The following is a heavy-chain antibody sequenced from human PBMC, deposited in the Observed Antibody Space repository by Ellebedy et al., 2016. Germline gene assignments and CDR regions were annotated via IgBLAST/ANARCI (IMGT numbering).Heavy chain of an antibody. Sequence: GGSLRLSXAASGFTFSSYSMNWVRQAPGKGLEWVSSISSSSSYIYYADSVKGRFTISRDNAKNSLYLQMNSLRAEDTAVYYCAREAIAAAGTLFGRYYFDYWGQGTLVTVSS. J-gene: IGHJ4*02. CDR1: GFTFSSYS. CDR2: ISSSSSYI. D-gene: IGHD6-13*01. CDR3: AREAIAAAGTLFGRYYFDY. V-gene: IGHV3-21*01.